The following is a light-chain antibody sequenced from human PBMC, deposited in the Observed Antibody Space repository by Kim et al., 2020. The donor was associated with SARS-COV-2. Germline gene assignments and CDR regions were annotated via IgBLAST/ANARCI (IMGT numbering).Light chain of an antibody. CDR3: QTWDSITVV. V-gene: IGLV3-1*01. Sequence: SVSPGQTASITCSGDKLGEKYACWYQQKPGQSPVLVIYQDTKRPSGIPERFSGSNSGNTATLTISGTQAMDEADYYCQTWDSITVVFGGGTQLNV. CDR1: KLGEKY. J-gene: IGLJ2*01. CDR2: QDT.